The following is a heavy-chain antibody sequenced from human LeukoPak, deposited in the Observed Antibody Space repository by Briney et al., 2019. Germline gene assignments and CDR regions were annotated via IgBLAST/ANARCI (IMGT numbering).Heavy chain of an antibody. CDR3: ARGRIVVVPAARDTAMAY. CDR1: GYTFTSYD. Sequence: GASVKVSCKASGYTFTSYDINWVRQATGQGLEWMGWMNPNSGNTGYAQKFQGRVTTTRNTSISTAYMELSSLRSEDTAVYYCARGRIVVVPAARDTAMAYWGQGTLVTVSS. V-gene: IGHV1-8*01. CDR2: MNPNSGNT. D-gene: IGHD2-2*01. J-gene: IGHJ4*02.